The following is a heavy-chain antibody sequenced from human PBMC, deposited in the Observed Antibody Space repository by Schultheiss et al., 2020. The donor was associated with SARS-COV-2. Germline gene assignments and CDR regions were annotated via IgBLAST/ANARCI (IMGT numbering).Heavy chain of an antibody. CDR1: GFTFSSYA. Sequence: GESLKISCAASGFTFSSYAMSWVRQAPGKGLEWVSAISGSGGSTYYADSVKGRFTISRDNSKNTLYLQMNSLRAEDTAVYYCAKDLSSGWPDYFDYWGQGGLVTVSS. V-gene: IGHV3-23*01. J-gene: IGHJ4*02. D-gene: IGHD6-19*01. CDR2: ISGSGGST. CDR3: AKDLSSGWPDYFDY.